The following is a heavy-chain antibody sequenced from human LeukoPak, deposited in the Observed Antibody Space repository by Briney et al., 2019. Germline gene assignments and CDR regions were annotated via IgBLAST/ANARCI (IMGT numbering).Heavy chain of an antibody. CDR2: ISPTGSRT. CDR1: GFTFTNYY. J-gene: IGHJ4*02. V-gene: IGHV1-46*01. CDR3: AREESGGYFDY. Sequence: SVQVSCKASGFTFTNYYMHWVRQAPGQGLEWMGLISPTGSRTNYAQKFRGRVTMTRDTSTTTVYMELSSLRSEDTAVYYCAREESGGYFDYWGQGTLFTASS.